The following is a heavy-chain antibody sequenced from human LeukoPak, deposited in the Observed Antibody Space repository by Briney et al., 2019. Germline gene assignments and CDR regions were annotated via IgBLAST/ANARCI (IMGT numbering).Heavy chain of an antibody. CDR1: GGSFSGYY. Sequence: SETLSLTCAVYGGSFSGYYWSWIRQPPGKGLEWIGEINHSGSTNYNPSLKSRVTISVDTSKNQFSLKLSSVTVADTAVYYCASGWMLDSWGQGTLVSVSS. D-gene: IGHD1-1*01. J-gene: IGHJ4*02. CDR3: ASGWMLDS. CDR2: INHSGST. V-gene: IGHV4-34*01.